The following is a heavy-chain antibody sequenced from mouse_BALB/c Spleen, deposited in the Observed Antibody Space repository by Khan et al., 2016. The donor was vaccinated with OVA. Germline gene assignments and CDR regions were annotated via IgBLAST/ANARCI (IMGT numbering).Heavy chain of an antibody. Sequence: EVQLQESGPGLVKPSQSLSLTCTVTGYSITSDYAWNWIRQFPGNKLEWMGYINYSGTPSKKPSLKSRISITRDTSKNQFFLQLNSVTTEDTATYYCVRGRAYWGQGTLVTVSA. J-gene: IGHJ3*01. CDR2: INYSGTP. V-gene: IGHV3-2*02. CDR3: VRGRAY. CDR1: GYSITSDYA.